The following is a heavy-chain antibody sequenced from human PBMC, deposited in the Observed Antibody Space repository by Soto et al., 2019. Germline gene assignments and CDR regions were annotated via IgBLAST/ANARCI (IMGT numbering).Heavy chain of an antibody. CDR1: GFTFSSFA. CDR2: ISCSGGNT. CDR3: AKLGGTLGGLAY. J-gene: IGHJ4*01. D-gene: IGHD3-9*01. Sequence: SLKISCAASGFTFSSFAMGWVRQAPGKGLEWGSGISCSGGNTYYADSGEGRFTISRDNSRNILYLQMSSLRAEDTALYYCAKLGGTLGGLAYWGHGLLVTVS. V-gene: IGHV3-23*01.